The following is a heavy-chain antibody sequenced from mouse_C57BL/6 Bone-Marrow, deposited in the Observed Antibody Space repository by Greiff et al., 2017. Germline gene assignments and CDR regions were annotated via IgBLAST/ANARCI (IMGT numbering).Heavy chain of an antibody. CDR3: ARGGDGYYCRAWFAY. CDR1: GYTFTDYN. J-gene: IGHJ3*01. Sequence: VQLQQSGPELVKPGASVKIPCKASGYTFTDYNMDWVKQSHGKSLEWIGDINPNNGGTIYNQKFKGKAPLTVDKSSSTAYMELCSLTSEDTAVYYCARGGDGYYCRAWFAYWGQGTLVTVAA. D-gene: IGHD2-3*01. V-gene: IGHV1-18*01. CDR2: INPNNGGT.